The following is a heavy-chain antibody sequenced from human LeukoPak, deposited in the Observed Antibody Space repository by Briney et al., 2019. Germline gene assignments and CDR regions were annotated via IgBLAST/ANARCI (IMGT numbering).Heavy chain of an antibody. Sequence: PSETLSLTCTVSGGSISSYYWSWIRQPPGKGLEWIGYIYYSGSTNYNPSLKSRVTISVDTSKNQFSLKLSSVTAADTAVYYCANIHCSGGSCYFDYWGQGTLVTVSS. J-gene: IGHJ4*02. D-gene: IGHD2-15*01. CDR3: ANIHCSGGSCYFDY. CDR2: IYYSGST. CDR1: GGSISSYY. V-gene: IGHV4-59*12.